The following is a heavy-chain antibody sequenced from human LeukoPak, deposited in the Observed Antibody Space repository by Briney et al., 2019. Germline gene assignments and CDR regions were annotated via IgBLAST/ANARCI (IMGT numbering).Heavy chain of an antibody. CDR1: SGSISDDY. CDR3: ARSAAGHQYYFDY. V-gene: IGHV4-59*01. Sequence: PSETLSLTCTVSSGSISDDYWSWIRQPPGKGLEWIGYVYYNGKTSYNPSLESRVTISVDMSKNQFSLTVNSVTAADTAVYYCARSAAGHQYYFDYWGQGTPVTVSS. D-gene: IGHD2-2*01. CDR2: VYYNGKT. J-gene: IGHJ4*02.